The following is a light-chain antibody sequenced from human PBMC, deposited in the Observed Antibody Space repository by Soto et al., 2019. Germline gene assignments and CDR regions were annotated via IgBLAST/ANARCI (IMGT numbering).Light chain of an antibody. J-gene: IGKJ1*01. V-gene: IGKV3-20*01. CDR3: QQYGSSPRT. CDR1: QSVSSNY. Sequence: ESVLTQSPGTLSLSPGERATLSCRASQSVSSNYLAWYQQRPGQAPRLLISGASSRATGIPDRFSGSGFGTAFTLSISRLEPEDFAVYYCQQYGSSPRTFSQGTKVDIK. CDR2: GAS.